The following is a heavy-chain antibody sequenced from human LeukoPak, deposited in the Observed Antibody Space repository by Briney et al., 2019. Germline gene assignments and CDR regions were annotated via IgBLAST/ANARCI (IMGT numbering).Heavy chain of an antibody. Sequence: SETLSLTCTVSGGSISSGGYYWSWIRQHPGKGLEWIGYIYYSGSTYYNPSLKSRVTISVDTSKNQFSLKLSSVTAADTAVYYCARVSGDGYRHWYFDLWGRGTLVTVSS. J-gene: IGHJ2*01. CDR2: IYYSGST. CDR3: ARVSGDGYRHWYFDL. V-gene: IGHV4-31*03. CDR1: GGSISSGGYY. D-gene: IGHD5-24*01.